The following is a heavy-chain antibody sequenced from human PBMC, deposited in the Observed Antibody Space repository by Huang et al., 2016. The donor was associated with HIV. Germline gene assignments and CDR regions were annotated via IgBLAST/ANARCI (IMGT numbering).Heavy chain of an antibody. CDR2: IYYSGST. Sequence: QVQLQESGPGLVKPSETLSLTCTVSGGSISSYYWSWIRQPPGKGLECIGYIYYSGSTNYQPALKSRVTISVDTAKNQCSLKLRSVTAADTAVYYCARGPSPWLQEAFDIWGQGTMVTVSS. J-gene: IGHJ3*02. D-gene: IGHD5-12*01. CDR3: ARGPSPWLQEAFDI. CDR1: GGSISSYY. V-gene: IGHV4-59*01.